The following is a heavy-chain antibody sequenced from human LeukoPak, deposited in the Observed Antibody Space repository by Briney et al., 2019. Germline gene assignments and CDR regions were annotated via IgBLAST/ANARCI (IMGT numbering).Heavy chain of an antibody. D-gene: IGHD2-2*02. CDR1: GFTFSSYG. CDR3: VPYCSSTSCYTGP. J-gene: IGHJ5*02. V-gene: IGHV3-30*02. Sequence: PGGSLRLSCAASGFTFSSYGMHWVRQAPGKGLEWVAFIRYDGGNKYYADSVKGRFTISRDNSKNTLYLQMNSLRAEDTAAYYCVPYCSSTSCYTGPWGQGTLATVSS. CDR2: IRYDGGNK.